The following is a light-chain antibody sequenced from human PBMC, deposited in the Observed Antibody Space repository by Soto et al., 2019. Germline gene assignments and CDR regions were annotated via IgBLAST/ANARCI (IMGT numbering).Light chain of an antibody. J-gene: IGKJ4*01. V-gene: IGKV3-20*01. CDR3: QQYGSP. CDR1: QTVPSR. CDR2: AAS. Sequence: TLSCRASQTVPSRIAWYQQKPGQAPSLLIYAASSRATGIPDRFSGSGSGTDFTLTISRLEPEDFAVYYCQQYGSPFGGGTKVDIK.